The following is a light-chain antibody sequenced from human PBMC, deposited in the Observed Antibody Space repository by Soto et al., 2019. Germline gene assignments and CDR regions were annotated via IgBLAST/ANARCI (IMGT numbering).Light chain of an antibody. CDR3: QQRSNWPPVT. J-gene: IGKJ2*01. CDR2: DAS. CDR1: QSVSNY. Sequence: EIVLTQSPATLSLSPGERATLSCRASQSVSNYLAWYQQKPGQAPRLLIYDASNRATGIPARFSGSGSGTDFTLTISNLEPEDSAVYCCQQRSNWPPVTFGQGTKLEIK. V-gene: IGKV3-11*01.